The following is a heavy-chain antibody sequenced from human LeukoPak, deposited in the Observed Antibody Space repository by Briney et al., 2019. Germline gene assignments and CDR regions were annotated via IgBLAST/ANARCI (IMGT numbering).Heavy chain of an antibody. Sequence: GESLKTSGKGSGYSFATSWIGWVRQMPGKGLEWMGIIYPGDSDSTYSPSFQGQVTISVDKSISTAYLQWSSLKASDTAMYFCARLTAVAGFFDYWGQGTLVTVSS. V-gene: IGHV5-51*01. CDR2: IYPGDSDS. CDR1: GYSFATSW. J-gene: IGHJ4*02. CDR3: ARLTAVAGFFDY. D-gene: IGHD6-19*01.